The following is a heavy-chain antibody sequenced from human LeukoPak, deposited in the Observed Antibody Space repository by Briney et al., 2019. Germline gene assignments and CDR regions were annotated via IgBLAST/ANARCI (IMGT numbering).Heavy chain of an antibody. J-gene: IGHJ4*02. Sequence: GASVKVSCKASGYTFTSYGISWVRQAPGQGLEWMGWISAYNGNANYAQKFQGRVTMTRDTSISTAYMELSRLRSDDTAVYYCARYPFREQQLPFDYWGQGTLVTVSS. CDR1: GYTFTSYG. CDR2: ISAYNGNA. D-gene: IGHD6-13*01. V-gene: IGHV1-18*01. CDR3: ARYPFREQQLPFDY.